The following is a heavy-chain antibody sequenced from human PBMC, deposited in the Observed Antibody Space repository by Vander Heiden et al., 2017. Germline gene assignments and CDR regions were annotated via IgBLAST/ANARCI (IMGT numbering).Heavy chain of an antibody. V-gene: IGHV3-9*01. CDR1: GFTVDDYA. D-gene: IGHD6-13*01. CDR2: ISWNSGSI. J-gene: IGHJ4*02. Sequence: EVQLLESGGGLVQPGTSLGLSCAAPGFTVDDYAMHWVRQAPGEGLEGVSGISWNSGSIGYADSVKGRFTISRDNAKNSLYLQMNSLRAEDTALYYCAKGRYSSSWDDPFDYWGQGTLVTVSS. CDR3: AKGRYSSSWDDPFDY.